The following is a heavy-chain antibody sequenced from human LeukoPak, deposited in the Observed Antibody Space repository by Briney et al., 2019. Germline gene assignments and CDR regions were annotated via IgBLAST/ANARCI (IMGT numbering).Heavy chain of an antibody. CDR2: IYPGDSDT. J-gene: IGHJ4*02. CDR1: GYSFNTYW. V-gene: IGHV5-51*01. CDR3: ARSLYGVNTWFDY. Sequence: GESLKISCKGSGYSFNTYWIGWVRQMPGKGLEWMGIIYPGDSDTKYSPSFQGQVTISADKSISTAYLQWSSLKASDTAMYYCARSLYGVNTWFDYWGQGTLVTVSS. D-gene: IGHD4/OR15-4a*01.